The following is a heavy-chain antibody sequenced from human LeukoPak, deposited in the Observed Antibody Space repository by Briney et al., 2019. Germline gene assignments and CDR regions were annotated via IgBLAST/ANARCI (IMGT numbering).Heavy chain of an antibody. CDR2: IKSKTDGGTT. D-gene: IGHD1-1*01. J-gene: IGHJ4*02. V-gene: IGHV3-15*01. CDR3: ARVSGAGLLDYFDY. Sequence: GGSLRLSCAASGFTFSNAWMSWVRQAPGKGLEWVGRIKSKTDGGTTDYAAPVKGRFTISRDDSKNTLYLQMNSLKTEDTAVYYCARVSGAGLLDYFDYWGQGTLVTVSS. CDR1: GFTFSNAW.